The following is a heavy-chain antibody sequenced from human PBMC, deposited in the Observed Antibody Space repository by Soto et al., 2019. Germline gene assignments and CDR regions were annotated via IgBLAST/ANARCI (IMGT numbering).Heavy chain of an antibody. J-gene: IGHJ4*02. CDR3: AKVPTPIVVVVAATYFDY. CDR2: ISGSGGST. Sequence: GGSLRLSCAASGFTFSSYAMGWVRQAPGKGLEWVSAISGSGGSTYYADSVKGRFTISRDNSKNTLYLQMNSLRAEDTAVYYCAKVPTPIVVVVAATYFDYWGQGTLVTVSS. CDR1: GFTFSSYA. D-gene: IGHD2-15*01. V-gene: IGHV3-23*01.